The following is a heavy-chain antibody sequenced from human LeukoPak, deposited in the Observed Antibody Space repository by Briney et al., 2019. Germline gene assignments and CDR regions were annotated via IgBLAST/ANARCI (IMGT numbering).Heavy chain of an antibody. CDR2: IIPIFGAA. CDR3: AREYGSGSPLDP. J-gene: IGHJ5*02. V-gene: IGHV1-69*13. CDR1: GYTFTSYG. Sequence: SVKVSCKASGYTFTSYGISWVRQAPGQGLEWMGGIIPIFGAANYAQKFQGRVTITADESTSTAYMELSSLRSEDTAVYYCAREYGSGSPLDPWGQGTLVTVSS. D-gene: IGHD3-10*01.